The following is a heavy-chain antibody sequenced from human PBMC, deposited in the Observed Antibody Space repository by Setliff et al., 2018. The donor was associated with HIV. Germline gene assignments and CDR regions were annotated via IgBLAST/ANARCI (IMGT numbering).Heavy chain of an antibody. CDR1: AFNVSHNH. Sequence: PGGSLRLSCAASAFNVSHNHMTWVRQAPGKGLEWVYIIYSDGRTYYADSVKGRFTISRDDSKNTVYLQMHSLRVEDTAVYYCARGVKWLDPWGQGIMVTVSS. J-gene: IGHJ5*02. D-gene: IGHD3-10*01. CDR3: ARGVKWLDP. V-gene: IGHV3-53*01. CDR2: IYSDGRT.